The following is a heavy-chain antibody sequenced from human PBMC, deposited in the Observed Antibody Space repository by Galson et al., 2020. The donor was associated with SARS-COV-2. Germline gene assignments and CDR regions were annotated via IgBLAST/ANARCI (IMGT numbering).Heavy chain of an antibody. J-gene: IGHJ2*01. D-gene: IGHD2-15*01. V-gene: IGHV4-38-2*02. CDR2: IYHSGST. Sequence: SETLSLTCTVSGLSISSGYFWGWIRQPPEKGLEWIGLIYHSGSTYYNPSLKSRATISVDTSKNQFSLKLTSVSAADPAVYYGARDRGVDGGISEDFERGGRATRFTVSS. CDR3: ARDRGVDGGISEDFER. CDR1: GLSISSGYF.